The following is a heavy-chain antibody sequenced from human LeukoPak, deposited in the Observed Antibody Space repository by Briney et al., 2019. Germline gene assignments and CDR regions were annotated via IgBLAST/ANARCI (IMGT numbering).Heavy chain of an antibody. Sequence: GGSLRLSCAASGFTFSDYYMSWIRQAPGKGLEGVSYISSSGSTIYYADSVKGRFTISRDNAKTSLYLQMNSLRAEDTAVYYCARADLAAAGTYYMDVWGKGTTVTVSS. CDR2: ISSSGSTI. J-gene: IGHJ6*03. CDR1: GFTFSDYY. CDR3: ARADLAAAGTYYMDV. V-gene: IGHV3-11*04. D-gene: IGHD6-13*01.